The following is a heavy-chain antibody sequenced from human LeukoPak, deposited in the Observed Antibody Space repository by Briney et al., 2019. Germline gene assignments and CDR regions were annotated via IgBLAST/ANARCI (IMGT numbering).Heavy chain of an antibody. CDR3: AREIGCSGGSCAYNWFDP. D-gene: IGHD2-15*01. V-gene: IGHV4-61*01. CDR1: GDSVSSGNSY. J-gene: IGHJ5*02. Sequence: PSETLSLTCTVSGDSVSSGNSYWSWIRQPPGKGLEWIGYIYYSGSTNYNPSLKSRVTISVDTSKNQFSLKLSSVTAADTAVYYCAREIGCSGGSCAYNWFDPWGQGTLVTVSS. CDR2: IYYSGST.